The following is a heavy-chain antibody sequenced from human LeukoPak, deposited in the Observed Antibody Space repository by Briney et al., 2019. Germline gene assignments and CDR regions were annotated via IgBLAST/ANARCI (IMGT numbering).Heavy chain of an antibody. Sequence: SETLSLTCTVSGGSISSYYWSWIRQPPGKGLEWIGYIYYSGSTNYNPSLKSRVTISVDTSKNQFSLKLSSVTAADTAVYYCARAHGWVAGTTYGYWGQGTLVTVSS. J-gene: IGHJ4*02. CDR1: GGSISSYY. V-gene: IGHV4-59*12. D-gene: IGHD1-7*01. CDR2: IYYSGST. CDR3: ARAHGWVAGTTYGY.